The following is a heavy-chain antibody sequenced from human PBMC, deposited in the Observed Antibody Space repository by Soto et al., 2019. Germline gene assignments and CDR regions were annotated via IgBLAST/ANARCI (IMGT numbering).Heavy chain of an antibody. Sequence: ASVKVSCKASGYTFTSYYMHWVRQAPGQGLEWMGIINPSGGSTSYAQKFQGRVTMTRDTSTSTVYMEPSSLRSEDTAVYYCARERVYYDFWSGYSQPLYYYGMDVWGQGTTVTVSS. V-gene: IGHV1-46*01. D-gene: IGHD3-3*01. CDR2: INPSGGST. CDR3: ARERVYYDFWSGYSQPLYYYGMDV. CDR1: GYTFTSYY. J-gene: IGHJ6*02.